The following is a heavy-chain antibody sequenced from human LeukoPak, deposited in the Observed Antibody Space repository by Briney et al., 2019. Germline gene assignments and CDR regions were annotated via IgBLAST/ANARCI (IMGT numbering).Heavy chain of an antibody. Sequence: ETSETLSLTCTGSGASVDLGDYYWTWIRQPPGKALEWIGYIYHSGSSYYNPSLKSRTSISSDTSKNHFSLTLSSVTAADTALYYCARYSSQSGSFSFDYSGQGALVTVSS. V-gene: IGHV4-30-4*01. D-gene: IGHD1-26*01. CDR2: IYHSGSS. CDR1: GASVDLGDYY. J-gene: IGHJ4*02. CDR3: ARYSSQSGSFSFDY.